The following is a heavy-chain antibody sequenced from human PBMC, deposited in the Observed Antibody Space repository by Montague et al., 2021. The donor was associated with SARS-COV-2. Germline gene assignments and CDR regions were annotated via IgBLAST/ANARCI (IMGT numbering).Heavy chain of an antibody. CDR3: ARDIVAPYYFDY. CDR2: INSDGSST. Sequence: SLRLSCSASGFTFSSYWMHWVRQAPGKGLVWVSRINSDGSSTSYADSVKGRFTISRDNAKDTLYLQMNSLRAEDTAVYYCARDIVAPYYFDYWGQGTLVTVSP. V-gene: IGHV3-74*01. J-gene: IGHJ4*02. D-gene: IGHD5-12*01. CDR1: GFTFSSYW.